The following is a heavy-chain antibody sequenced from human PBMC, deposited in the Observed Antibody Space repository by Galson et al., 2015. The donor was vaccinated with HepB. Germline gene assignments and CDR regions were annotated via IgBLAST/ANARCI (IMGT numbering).Heavy chain of an antibody. CDR3: ARVSFSPPGYYYGMDV. CDR2: INPNSGGT. CDR1: GYTFTGYY. V-gene: IGHV1-2*04. D-gene: IGHD7-27*01. Sequence: SVKVSCKASGYTFTGYYMHWVRQAPGQGLEWMGWINPNSGGTNYAQKFQGWVTMTRDTSISTAYMELSRLRSDDTAVYYCARVSFSPPGYYYGMDVWGQGTTVTVSS. J-gene: IGHJ6*02.